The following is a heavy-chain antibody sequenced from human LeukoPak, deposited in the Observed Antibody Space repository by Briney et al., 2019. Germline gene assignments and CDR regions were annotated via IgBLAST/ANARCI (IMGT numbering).Heavy chain of an antibody. J-gene: IGHJ4*02. Sequence: VGSLRLSCAASGFTFSSYAMSWVRQAPGKGLEWVSVISGSGGSTSYADSVKGRFTISRDNSMNTLYLQMNSLRAEDTAVYYCAKDDRIQTRPYSYNYWGQGTLVTVSS. CDR1: GFTFSSYA. CDR2: ISGSGGST. CDR3: AKDDRIQTRPYSYNY. D-gene: IGHD5-18*01. V-gene: IGHV3-23*01.